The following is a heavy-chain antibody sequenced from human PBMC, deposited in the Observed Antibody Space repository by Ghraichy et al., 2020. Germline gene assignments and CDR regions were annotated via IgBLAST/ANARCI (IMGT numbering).Heavy chain of an antibody. V-gene: IGHV3-23*01. CDR2: ISGSGGST. D-gene: IGHD2-2*01. Sequence: GESLNISCAASGFTFSSYAMSWVRQAPGKGLEWVSAISGSGGSTYYADSVKGRFTISRDNSKNTLYLQMNSLRAEDTAVYYCATPGGYCSSTSCSRSYYYGMDVWGQGTTVTVSS. J-gene: IGHJ6*02. CDR3: ATPGGYCSSTSCSRSYYYGMDV. CDR1: GFTFSSYA.